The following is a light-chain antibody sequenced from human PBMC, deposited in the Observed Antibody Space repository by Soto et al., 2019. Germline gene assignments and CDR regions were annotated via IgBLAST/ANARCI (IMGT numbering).Light chain of an antibody. CDR1: QAIDSW. V-gene: IGKV1-12*01. CDR3: QPTLSFPPT. CDR2: TGS. J-gene: IGKJ1*01. Sequence: DIQMTQSPSSVSASVGDRVTITCRASQAIDSWLAWYQQKPGEAPKLLIFTGSLLHSGVPPRFSGSGSGTEFTLTISSLQPEEFATYDCQPTLSFPPTCGKGTKV.